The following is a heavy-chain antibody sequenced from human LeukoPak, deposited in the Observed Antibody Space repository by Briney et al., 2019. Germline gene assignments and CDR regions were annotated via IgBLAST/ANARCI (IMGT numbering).Heavy chain of an antibody. D-gene: IGHD1-26*01. CDR3: AREGGSNTLRFDY. Sequence: SETLSLTCTVSGGSISSYYWSWIRQSPGKGLEWIGEVNHGGSTNYNPSLKSRVTISVDTSKNQFSLKLASVTAADSGVYYCAREGGSNTLRFDYWGQGTLISVSS. CDR2: VNHGGST. J-gene: IGHJ4*02. CDR1: GGSISSYY. V-gene: IGHV4-34*01.